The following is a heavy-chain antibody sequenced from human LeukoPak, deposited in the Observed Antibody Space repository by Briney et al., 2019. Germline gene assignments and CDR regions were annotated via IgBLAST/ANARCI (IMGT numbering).Heavy chain of an antibody. CDR3: ARRVGATGWFDP. CDR2: IDPSDSYT. V-gene: IGHV5-10-1*01. Sequence: GESLKTSCKGSGYSFTSYWISWVRQMPGKGLEWMGRIDPSDSYTNYSPSFQGHVTISADKSISTAYLQWSSLKASDTAMYYCARRVGATGWFDPWGQGTLVTASS. J-gene: IGHJ5*02. D-gene: IGHD1-26*01. CDR1: GYSFTSYW.